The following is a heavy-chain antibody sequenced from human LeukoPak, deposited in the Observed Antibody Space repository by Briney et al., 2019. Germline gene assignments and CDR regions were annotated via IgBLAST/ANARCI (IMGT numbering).Heavy chain of an antibody. D-gene: IGHD3-22*01. Sequence: ASVKVSCKASGYTFTSYDINWVRQATGQGLEWMGWMNPNSGNTGYAQKFQGRVTMTEDTSTDTAYMELSSLRSEDTAVYYCATRNYYDSSAPEYWGQGTLVTVSS. J-gene: IGHJ4*02. CDR2: MNPNSGNT. V-gene: IGHV1-8*02. CDR1: GYTFTSYD. CDR3: ATRNYYDSSAPEY.